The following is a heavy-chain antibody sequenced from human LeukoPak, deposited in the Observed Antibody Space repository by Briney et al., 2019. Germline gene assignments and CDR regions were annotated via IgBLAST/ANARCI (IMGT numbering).Heavy chain of an antibody. Sequence: ASVKVSCKASGYTFTSHALHWVRQAPGQRLEWMGWINAGNGNTRYSQKFQGGVTITRDTSASTAYMELSSLRSEDTAVYYCARSILVVPVASHYNYGVDVWGQGTTVTVSS. J-gene: IGHJ6*02. CDR3: ARSILVVPVASHYNYGVDV. V-gene: IGHV1-3*01. CDR1: GYTFTSHA. CDR2: INAGNGNT. D-gene: IGHD2-2*01.